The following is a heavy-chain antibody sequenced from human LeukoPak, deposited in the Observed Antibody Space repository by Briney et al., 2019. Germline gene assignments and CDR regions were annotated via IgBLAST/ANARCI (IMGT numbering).Heavy chain of an antibody. CDR1: GLTVSNNY. Sequence: PGGSLRLSCAASGLTVSNNYLSWVRQAPGKGLEWVSVLYVDGSTYYADSVKDRFTISRDNSKNMMYLQMNSLRSDDTAVYFCARARDIVVVPAAGWFDPWGQGTLVTVSS. D-gene: IGHD2-2*01. CDR2: LYVDGST. CDR3: ARARDIVVVPAAGWFDP. V-gene: IGHV3-53*05. J-gene: IGHJ5*02.